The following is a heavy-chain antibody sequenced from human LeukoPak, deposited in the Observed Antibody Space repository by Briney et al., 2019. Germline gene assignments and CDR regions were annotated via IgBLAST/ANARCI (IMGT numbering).Heavy chain of an antibody. CDR3: ARDIGYSYGIPTYKGYFDL. V-gene: IGHV4-59*01. CDR2: IYYSGST. Sequence: KPSETLSLTCTVSGGSISIYYWSWIRQPPGKGLEWIGYIYYSGSTNYNPSLKSRVTISVDTSKNQFSLKLSSVTAADTAVYYCARDIGYSYGIPTYKGYFDLWGRGTLVTVSS. D-gene: IGHD5-18*01. CDR1: GGSISIYY. J-gene: IGHJ2*01.